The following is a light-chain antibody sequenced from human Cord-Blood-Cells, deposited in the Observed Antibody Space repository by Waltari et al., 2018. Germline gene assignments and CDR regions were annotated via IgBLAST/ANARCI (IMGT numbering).Light chain of an antibody. CDR1: PTVLYSSNNKNY. CDR3: QQYYSTPRT. V-gene: IGKV4-1*01. Sequence: DILMTQSPDSLAVSLCVRATINCKSSPTVLYSSNNKNYLAWYQQKPGQPPKLLIYWASTRESGVPDRFSGSGSGTDFTLTISSLQAEDVAVYYCQQYYSTPRTFGQGTKVEIK. CDR2: WAS. J-gene: IGKJ1*01.